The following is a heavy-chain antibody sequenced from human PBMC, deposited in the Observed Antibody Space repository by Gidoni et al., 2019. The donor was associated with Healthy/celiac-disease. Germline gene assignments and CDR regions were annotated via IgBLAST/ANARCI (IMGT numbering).Heavy chain of an antibody. CDR1: GGTFSSYD. Sequence: QVQLVQSGAEVKKPGSSVKVSCRASGGTFSSYDISWVRQAPGQGLEWMGGIIPIFGTANYAQKFQGRVTITADESTSTAYMELSSLRSEDTAVYYCARDPGLNVDTAMVIDAFDIWGQGTMVTVSS. D-gene: IGHD5-18*01. CDR3: ARDPGLNVDTAMVIDAFDI. CDR2: IIPIFGTA. V-gene: IGHV1-69*01. J-gene: IGHJ3*02.